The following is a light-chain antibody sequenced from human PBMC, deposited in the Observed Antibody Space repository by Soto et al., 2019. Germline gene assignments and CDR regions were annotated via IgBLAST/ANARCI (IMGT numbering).Light chain of an antibody. V-gene: IGKV3-11*01. CDR2: DAS. J-gene: IGKJ2*01. CDR3: QQRSNWPYT. CDR1: QSVSSY. Sequence: EIVLTQSPAPLSLSPGERATLSCRASQSVSSYLAWYQQKPGQAPRLLIYDASNRATGIPARFSGSWAGTDFPLTSSSLEPEEFAVYYCQQRSNWPYTFGQGTKLEIK.